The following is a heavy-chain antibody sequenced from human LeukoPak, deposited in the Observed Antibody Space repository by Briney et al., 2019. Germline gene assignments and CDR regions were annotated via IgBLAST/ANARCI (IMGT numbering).Heavy chain of an antibody. CDR2: ISGSGGST. CDR1: GFTFSSYA. V-gene: IGHV3-23*01. CDR3: AKWLAAGCIYGMEV. Sequence: GGSLRLSCAASGFTFSSYAMSWVRQAPGKGLEWVSAISGSGGSTYYADSVKGRFTISRDNSKNTLYLQMNSLRAEDTAVYYCAKWLAAGCIYGMEVWGQGTTVTVSS. J-gene: IGHJ6*02. D-gene: IGHD6-13*01.